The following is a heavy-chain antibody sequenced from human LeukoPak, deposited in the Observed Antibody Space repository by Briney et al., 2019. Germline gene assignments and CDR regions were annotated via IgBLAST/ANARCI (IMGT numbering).Heavy chain of an antibody. CDR1: GGSISSSNW. CDR2: IYHSGST. J-gene: IGHJ5*02. D-gene: IGHD5-24*01. CDR3: CGLQTPLGFDP. Sequence: SETLSLTCAVSGGSISSSNWWSWVRQPPGKGLEWIGEIYHSGSTNYNPSLKSRVTISVDKSKNQFSLKLSSVTAADTAVYYCCGLQTPLGFDPWGQGTLVTVSS. V-gene: IGHV4-4*02.